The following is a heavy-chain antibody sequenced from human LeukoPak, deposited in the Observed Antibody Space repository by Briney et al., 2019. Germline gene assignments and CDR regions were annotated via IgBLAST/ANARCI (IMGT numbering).Heavy chain of an antibody. CDR2: INHSGST. D-gene: IGHD1-1*01. Sequence: SETLSLTCAVYGGSFSGYYWSWIRQPPGKGLEWIGEINHSGSTNYNPSLKSRVTISVDTSKNQFSLKLSSVTAADTAVYYCAGDQPVQLESRYNWFDPWGQGTLVTVSS. CDR1: GGSFSGYY. V-gene: IGHV4-34*01. J-gene: IGHJ5*02. CDR3: AGDQPVQLESRYNWFDP.